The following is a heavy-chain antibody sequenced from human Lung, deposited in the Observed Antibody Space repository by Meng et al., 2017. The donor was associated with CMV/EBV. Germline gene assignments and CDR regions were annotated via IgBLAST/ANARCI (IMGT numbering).Heavy chain of an antibody. J-gene: IGHJ3*02. Sequence: GESXKISCAASGFTFSNYWMTWLRQAPGRGLELVAHIKEDGSEKYFVGSVKGRFTISKDNAKNSLYLQMNSLRAEDTAVYYCARDPFIKAFDISGQGTMVTVSS. V-gene: IGHV3-7*01. CDR2: IKEDGSEK. CDR3: ARDPFIKAFDI. CDR1: GFTFSNYW.